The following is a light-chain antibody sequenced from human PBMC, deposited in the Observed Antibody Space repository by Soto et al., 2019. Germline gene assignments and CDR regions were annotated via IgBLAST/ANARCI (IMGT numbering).Light chain of an antibody. CDR1: QSVRSW. V-gene: IGKV1-5*01. CDR2: DAS. Sequence: ITQSPAAVSASKGDRVTITCRASQSVRSWLAWYQQKPGTAPKLLIFDASRLESGVPSRFSGSASGTEFTLTISSLQPDDFATYYWQHYNSYSEAFGQGTKVDVK. CDR3: QHYNSYSEA. J-gene: IGKJ1*01.